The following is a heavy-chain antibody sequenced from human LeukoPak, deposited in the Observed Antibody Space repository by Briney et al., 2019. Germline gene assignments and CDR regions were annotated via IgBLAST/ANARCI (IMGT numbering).Heavy chain of an antibody. CDR2: ISSSSGYM. CDR3: ATGSECEPLYYFDY. J-gene: IGHJ4*02. V-gene: IGHV3-21*01. Sequence: GGSLRLPCADSGFTFSGYNMNWVRQAPGKGLEWVSSISSSSGYMYYADSVKGRFTISRDNAKNSLYLQMNSLRAEDTAVYYCATGSECEPLYYFDYWGQGTLVTVSS. D-gene: IGHD3-3*01. CDR1: GFTFSGYN.